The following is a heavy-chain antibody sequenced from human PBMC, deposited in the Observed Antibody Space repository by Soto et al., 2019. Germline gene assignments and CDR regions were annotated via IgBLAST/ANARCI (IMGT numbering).Heavy chain of an antibody. CDR1: GGSISSGGYY. Sequence: PSETLSLTCTVSGGSISSGGYYWSWIRQHPGKGLEWIGYIYQSEYSYYNPSLKSRVTISADTSKNQFSLKLSSVTAADTAVYYCATQGYYYETCGSYPRYLDLLGRGTLLTVSS. CDR2: IYQSEYS. J-gene: IGHJ2*01. V-gene: IGHV4-31*03. D-gene: IGHD3-22*01. CDR3: ATQGYYYETCGSYPRYLDL.